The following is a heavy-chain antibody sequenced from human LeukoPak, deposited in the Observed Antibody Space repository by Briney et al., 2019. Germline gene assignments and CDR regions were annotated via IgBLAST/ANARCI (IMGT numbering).Heavy chain of an antibody. CDR2: IYSGGST. D-gene: IGHD3-10*01. Sequence: GGSLRLSCAASGFTVSSNYMSWVRQAPGKGLEWVSVIYSGGSTYYADSVKGRFTISRDNSKNTLYLQMNSLRAEDTAVYYCARDIKVRGKNSYHYYGMDVWGQGTTVTVSS. V-gene: IGHV3-53*01. CDR3: ARDIKVRGKNSYHYYGMDV. CDR1: GFTVSSNY. J-gene: IGHJ6*02.